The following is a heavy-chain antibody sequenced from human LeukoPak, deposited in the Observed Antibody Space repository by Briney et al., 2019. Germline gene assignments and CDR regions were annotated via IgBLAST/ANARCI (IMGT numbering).Heavy chain of an antibody. CDR3: AKGGLLFGDAFDI. CDR1: GFTFSSYG. Sequence: GRSLRLSCAASGFTFSSYGMHWVRQAPGKGLEWVAVISYDGSNKYYADSVKGRFTISRDNSKNTLYLQMNSLRAEDTAVYYCAKGGLLFGDAFDIWGQGTMVTVSS. V-gene: IGHV3-30*18. CDR2: ISYDGSNK. D-gene: IGHD3-16*01. J-gene: IGHJ3*02.